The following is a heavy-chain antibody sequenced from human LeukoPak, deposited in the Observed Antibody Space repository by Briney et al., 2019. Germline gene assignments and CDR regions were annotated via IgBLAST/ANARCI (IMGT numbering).Heavy chain of an antibody. Sequence: PGGSLRLSCAASGFTFSSYVMSWVRQASGKGLEWVSAISGSGGSTYYADSVKGRFTISRDNSKNTLYLQMNSLRAEDTAVYYCAKSLTYCSGGSCYSGDYYYYYGMDVWGQGTTVTVSS. D-gene: IGHD2-15*01. J-gene: IGHJ6*02. CDR1: GFTFSSYV. V-gene: IGHV3-23*01. CDR2: ISGSGGST. CDR3: AKSLTYCSGGSCYSGDYYYYYGMDV.